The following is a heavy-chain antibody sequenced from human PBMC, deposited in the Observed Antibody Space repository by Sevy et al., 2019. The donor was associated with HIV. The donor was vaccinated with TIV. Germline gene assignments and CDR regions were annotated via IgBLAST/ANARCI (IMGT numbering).Heavy chain of an antibody. J-gene: IGHJ3*02. V-gene: IGHV1-8*01. CDR3: ARILRYFDWLLGGAFDI. CDR2: MNPNSGNT. D-gene: IGHD3-9*01. CDR1: GYTFTSYD. Sequence: ASAKVSCKASGYTFTSYDINWVRQATGQGLEWMGWMNPNSGNTGYAQKFQGRVTMTRNTSISTAYMELSSLRSEDTAVYYCARILRYFDWLLGGAFDIWGQGTMVTVSS.